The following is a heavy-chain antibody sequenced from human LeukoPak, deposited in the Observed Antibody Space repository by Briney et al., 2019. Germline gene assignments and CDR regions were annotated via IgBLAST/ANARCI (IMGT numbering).Heavy chain of an antibody. D-gene: IGHD3-10*02. J-gene: IGHJ6*04. Sequence: PGGSLRLSCAASGFTFSSYEMNWVRQAPGGGLEWVSYISSSGSTIYYADSVRGGFTISRDTAKNSLYLQMNSLRAEDTSVYYCAELGITMIGGVWGKGTTVTISS. CDR1: GFTFSSYE. CDR2: ISSSGSTI. CDR3: AELGITMIGGV. V-gene: IGHV3-48*03.